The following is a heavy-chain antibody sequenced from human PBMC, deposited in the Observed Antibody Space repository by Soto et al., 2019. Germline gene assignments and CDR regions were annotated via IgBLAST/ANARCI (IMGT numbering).Heavy chain of an antibody. CDR1: AVTFNSYW. D-gene: IGHD2-21*01. J-gene: IGHJ6*02. CDR2: INSDGSIT. V-gene: IGHV3-74*01. Sequence: GGSLRLSFAASAVTFNSYWMNWFGQAPGKGPVWVSRINSDGSITGYADSVKGRFTISRDNAKNTLYLQMNSLSAEDTAVYYCARKDQIAYYYGMDVWGQGTTVTVSS. CDR3: ARKDQIAYYYGMDV.